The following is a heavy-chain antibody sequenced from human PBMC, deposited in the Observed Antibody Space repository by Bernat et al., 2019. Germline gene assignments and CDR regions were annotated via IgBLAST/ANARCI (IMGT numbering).Heavy chain of an antibody. CDR3: ARGYSGYDYNWLDP. CDR2: INYSGST. V-gene: IGHV4-59*01. J-gene: IGHJ5*02. D-gene: IGHD5-12*01. Sequence: QVQLQESGPGLVKPSETLSLTCTVSGGSISSYYWSWIRQPTGKGLEWIGFINYSGSTNYNPSLESRVTISVDTSKNHFSLKMSAVTAADTVVYYCARGYSGYDYNWLDPWGQGTLVTVSS. CDR1: GGSISSYY.